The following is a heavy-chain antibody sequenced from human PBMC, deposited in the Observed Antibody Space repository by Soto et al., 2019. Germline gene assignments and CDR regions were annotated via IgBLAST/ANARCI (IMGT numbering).Heavy chain of an antibody. CDR2: ISYDGSNK. Sequence: QVQLVESGGGVVQPGRSLRLSCAASGFTFSSYGMHWVRQAPGKGLEWVAVISYDGSNKYYADSVKGRFTISRDNSKNTLYLQMNGLRAEDTAVYYCSKISLEDDILTGSPVFFDYWGQGTLVTVSS. D-gene: IGHD3-9*01. CDR1: GFTFSSYG. J-gene: IGHJ4*02. CDR3: SKISLEDDILTGSPVFFDY. V-gene: IGHV3-30*18.